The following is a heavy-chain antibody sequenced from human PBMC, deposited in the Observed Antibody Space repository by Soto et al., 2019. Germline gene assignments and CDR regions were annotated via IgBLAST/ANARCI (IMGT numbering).Heavy chain of an antibody. CDR3: VRARSTDSRPDY. V-gene: IGHV3-21*01. J-gene: IGHJ4*02. D-gene: IGHD3-22*01. CDR1: GFTFSSYS. CDR2: ITSSSSYI. Sequence: GGSLRLSCAASGFTFSSYSMIWVRQAPGKGLEWVSSITSSSSYIYYADSVKGRFTISRDNAKNSLFLQLHSLRAEDTAVYFCVRARSTDSRPDYWGQGT.